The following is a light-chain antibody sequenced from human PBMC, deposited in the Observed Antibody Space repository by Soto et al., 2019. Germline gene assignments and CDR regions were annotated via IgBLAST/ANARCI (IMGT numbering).Light chain of an antibody. V-gene: IGKV3-15*01. J-gene: IGKJ5*01. CDR2: GAF. CDR3: QQYNNWPPIT. Sequence: ETVMTQSPANLSVSPGERATLSCRASQSVSSNLAWYQYKPGQAPRLLIYGAFTRAAGFPARFSGSGTGTEFTLTISSLQSEDFAVYYCQQYNNWPPITFGQGTRLEI. CDR1: QSVSSN.